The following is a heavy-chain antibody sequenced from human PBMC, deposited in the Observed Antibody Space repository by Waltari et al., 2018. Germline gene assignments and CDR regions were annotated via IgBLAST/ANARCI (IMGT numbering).Heavy chain of an antibody. D-gene: IGHD4-17*01. CDR1: GFTYSMYW. Sequence: EVQLVESGGGLVQPGGSLRLSCAASGFTYSMYWRHWVRQAPGKGLVWVSRRNSDGSSTSYADSVKGRFTISKDNAKNTVYLQMNSLRAEDTAIYYCARGARRTTVTTGWWYFDLWGRGTLVTVSS. V-gene: IGHV3-74*01. CDR2: RNSDGSST. J-gene: IGHJ2*01. CDR3: ARGARRTTVTTGWWYFDL.